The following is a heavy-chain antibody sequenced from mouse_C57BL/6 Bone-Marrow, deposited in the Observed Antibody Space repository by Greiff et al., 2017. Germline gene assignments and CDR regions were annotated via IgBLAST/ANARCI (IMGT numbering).Heavy chain of an antibody. CDR2: IYPRSGNT. Sequence: QVQLKQSGAELARPGASVKLSCKASGYTFTSYGISWVKQRTGQGLEWIGEIYPRSGNTYYNEKFKGKATLTADKSSSTAYMEHLSLTSEDSAVXFCSTDYYGSSYWWYFDVWGTGTTVTVSS. V-gene: IGHV1-81*01. D-gene: IGHD1-1*01. CDR1: GYTFTSYG. CDR3: STDYYGSSYWWYFDV. J-gene: IGHJ1*03.